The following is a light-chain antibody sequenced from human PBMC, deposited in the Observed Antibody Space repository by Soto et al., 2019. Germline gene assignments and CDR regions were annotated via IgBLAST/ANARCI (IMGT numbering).Light chain of an antibody. V-gene: IGLV1-51*01. CDR3: AAWDDSLNGVV. J-gene: IGLJ2*01. Sequence: QSVLTQPPSVSAAPGQKVTISCSGSSSNIGTNYVSWYQQIPGTAPKLLIYDIDKRPSGIPDRFSGSKSGTSATLGITGLQSEDEADYYCAAWDDSLNGVVFGGGTKLTVL. CDR2: DID. CDR1: SSNIGTNY.